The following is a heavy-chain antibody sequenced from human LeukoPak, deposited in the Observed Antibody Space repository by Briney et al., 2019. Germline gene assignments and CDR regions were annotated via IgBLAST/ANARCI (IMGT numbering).Heavy chain of an antibody. CDR1: GYSFTSYW. CDR3: ARLLLRDEYQLQRNWFDP. V-gene: IGHV5-51*01. J-gene: IGHJ5*02. D-gene: IGHD2-2*01. CDR2: IYPGDSDT. Sequence: GESLKISCKGSGYSFTSYWIGWVRQMPGKGLEWMGIIYPGDSDTRYSPSFQGQVTISADKSISTAYLQWSSLKASDTAMYYCARLLLRDEYQLQRNWFDPWGQGTLVTVSS.